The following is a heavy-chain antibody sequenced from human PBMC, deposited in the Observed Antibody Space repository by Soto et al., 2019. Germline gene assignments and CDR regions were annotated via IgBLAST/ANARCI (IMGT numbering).Heavy chain of an antibody. J-gene: IGHJ3*02. Sequence: EVQLLESGGGLVQPGGSLRLSCAASGFTFSSYAMSWVRQAPGKGLEWVSAISGSGGRTYYADSVKGRFTISRDNSKNTLYLQMNSLRAEDTAVYYCAKDPGVVVAANYDAFDIWGQGTMVTVSS. D-gene: IGHD2-15*01. CDR1: GFTFSSYA. CDR3: AKDPGVVVAANYDAFDI. CDR2: ISGSGGRT. V-gene: IGHV3-23*01.